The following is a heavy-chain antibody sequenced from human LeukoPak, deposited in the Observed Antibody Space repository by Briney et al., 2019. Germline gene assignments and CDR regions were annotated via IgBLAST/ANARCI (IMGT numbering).Heavy chain of an antibody. CDR1: GYTFTGYY. Sequence: ASVKVSCKASGYTFTGYYMHWVRQAPGQGLEWMGWINPNSGGTNYAQKFQGWVTMTRDTSISTAYMELSRLRSDDTAVYYCARGRLAVAGMDYWGQGTLVTVSS. CDR3: ARGRLAVAGMDY. D-gene: IGHD6-19*01. V-gene: IGHV1-2*04. CDR2: INPNSGGT. J-gene: IGHJ4*02.